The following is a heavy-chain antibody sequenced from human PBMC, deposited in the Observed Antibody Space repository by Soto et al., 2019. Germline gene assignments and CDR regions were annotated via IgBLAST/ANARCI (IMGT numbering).Heavy chain of an antibody. CDR3: ARDTVAATGITYYYYGMDV. J-gene: IGHJ6*02. Sequence: SETLSLTCSVSGGSISSGGYYWSWIRQHPGKGLEWIGYIYYSGSTYYNPSLKSRVTISVDTSKNQFSLKLSSVTAADTAVYYCARDTVAATGITYYYYGMDVWGQGTTVTVSS. V-gene: IGHV4-31*03. CDR2: IYYSGST. D-gene: IGHD2-15*01. CDR1: GGSISSGGYY.